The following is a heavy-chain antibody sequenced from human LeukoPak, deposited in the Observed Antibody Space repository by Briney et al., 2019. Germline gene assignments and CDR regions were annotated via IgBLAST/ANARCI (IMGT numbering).Heavy chain of an antibody. J-gene: IGHJ6*03. Sequence: SETLSLTCAVYGGSFSGYYWSWIRQPPGKGLEWIGEINHSGSTNYNPSLKSRVTISVDTSKNQFSLKLSSVTAADTAVYYCARHPDPRAYCGGDCYSDYYYHMDVWGKGTTVTISS. CDR3: ARHPDPRAYCGGDCYSDYYYHMDV. V-gene: IGHV4-34*01. D-gene: IGHD2-21*02. CDR2: INHSGST. CDR1: GGSFSGYY.